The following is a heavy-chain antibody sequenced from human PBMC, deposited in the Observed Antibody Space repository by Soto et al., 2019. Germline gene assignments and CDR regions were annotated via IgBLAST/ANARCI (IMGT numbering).Heavy chain of an antibody. CDR1: GGTFSSYT. Sequence: SVKVSCKASGGTFSSYTISWVRQAPGQGLEWMGRIIPILGIANYAQKFQGRVTITADKSTSTAYMELSSLRSEDTAVYYCARDWDCSSTSCFYYYGMDVWGQGTTVTVSS. CDR3: ARDWDCSSTSCFYYYGMDV. D-gene: IGHD2-2*01. CDR2: IIPILGIA. J-gene: IGHJ6*02. V-gene: IGHV1-69*04.